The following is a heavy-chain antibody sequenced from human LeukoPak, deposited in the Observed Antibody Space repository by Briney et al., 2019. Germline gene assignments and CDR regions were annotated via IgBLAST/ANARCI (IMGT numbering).Heavy chain of an antibody. CDR3: ARGSYYYDSSGYSDY. J-gene: IGHJ4*02. V-gene: IGHV4-59*01. D-gene: IGHD3-22*01. CDR1: GGSISSYY. CDR2: IYYTGST. Sequence: SETLSLTCTVSGGSISSYYWSWIRQPPGKGLEWIGYIYYTGSTDYNPSLKSRVSISVDTSKNQFSLKLNSVTPADTAVYYCARGSYYYDSSGYSDYWGQGTLVTVSS.